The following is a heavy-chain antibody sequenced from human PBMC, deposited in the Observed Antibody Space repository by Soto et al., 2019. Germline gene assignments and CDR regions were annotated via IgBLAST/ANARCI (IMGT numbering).Heavy chain of an antibody. V-gene: IGHV3-23*01. Sequence: EVELLESGGGLIHPGESLRLSCAASGFSFSSYAMIWVRQAPGKGLEWVSVMSASGGTSYFADSVKGRLSMSKENSKNMFYLEMNRLRAEDTALYFCAKGYIQTGASINYWGQGTLVSVSS. CDR2: MSASGGTS. CDR1: GFSFSSYA. D-gene: IGHD2-8*02. CDR3: AKGYIQTGASINY. J-gene: IGHJ4*02.